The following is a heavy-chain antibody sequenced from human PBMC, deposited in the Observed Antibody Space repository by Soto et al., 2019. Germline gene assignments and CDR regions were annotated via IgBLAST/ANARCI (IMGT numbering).Heavy chain of an antibody. J-gene: IGHJ4*02. CDR2: INHSGST. V-gene: IGHV4-34*01. D-gene: IGHD1-26*01. CDR1: GGSFSGYY. CDR3: ARGYRGGSYQPNDY. Sequence: QVQLQQWGAGLLKPSETLSLTCAVYGGSFSGYYWSWIRQPPGKGLEWIGEINHSGSTNYNPSLKRRVTISVDPSKNQLSLKLSSVPAAATAVYYCARGYRGGSYQPNDYWGQGTLVTVSS.